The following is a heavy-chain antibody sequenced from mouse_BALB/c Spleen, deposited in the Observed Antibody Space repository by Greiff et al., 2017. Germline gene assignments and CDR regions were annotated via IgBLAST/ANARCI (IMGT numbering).Heavy chain of an antibody. CDR2: ISYSGST. CDR1: GDSITSGY. D-gene: IGHD2-1*01. J-gene: IGHJ3*01. V-gene: IGHV3-8*02. Sequence: EVQLVEPGPSLVKPSQTLSLTCSVTGDSITSGYWNWIRKFPGNKLEYMGYISYSGSTYYNPSLKSRISITRDTSKNQYYLQLNSVTTEDTATYYCARYGNYDGTFAYWGQGTLVTVSA. CDR3: ARYGNYDGTFAY.